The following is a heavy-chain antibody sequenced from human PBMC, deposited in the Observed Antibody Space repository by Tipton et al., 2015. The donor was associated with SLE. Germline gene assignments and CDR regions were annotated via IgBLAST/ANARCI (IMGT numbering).Heavy chain of an antibody. J-gene: IGHJ5*02. CDR2: INHSEST. D-gene: IGHD4-11*01. Sequence: TLSLTCAVSGGSFSGYYWSWIRQSPGKGLEWIGEINHSESTKYNPSLTSRVTISVDPSKNQFSLTLKSVTAADTAVYYCARLIGHSTYEFWFDPWGQGTLVTVSS. V-gene: IGHV4-34*01. CDR3: ARLIGHSTYEFWFDP. CDR1: GGSFSGYY.